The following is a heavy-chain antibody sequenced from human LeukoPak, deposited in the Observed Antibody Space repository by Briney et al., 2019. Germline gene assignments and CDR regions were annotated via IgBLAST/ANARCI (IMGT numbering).Heavy chain of an antibody. Sequence: ASVTVSCKASGYTFTGYYMHWVRQAPGRGLEWMGWINPNSGGTNYAQKFQGRVTMTRDTSISTAYMELSRLRSDDTAVYYCARVPIGAAPPDYWGQGTLVTVSS. V-gene: IGHV1-2*02. CDR1: GYTFTGYY. CDR2: INPNSGGT. D-gene: IGHD6-6*01. CDR3: ARVPIGAAPPDY. J-gene: IGHJ4*02.